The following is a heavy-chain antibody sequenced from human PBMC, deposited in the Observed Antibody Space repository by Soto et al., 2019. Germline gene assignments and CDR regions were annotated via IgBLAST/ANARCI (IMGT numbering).Heavy chain of an antibody. D-gene: IGHD2-15*01. CDR3: TRHAIIPKLQYGMDV. Sequence: SETLSLTCTVSGGSISGYYWSWIRQPPGKGLEWIGYIFYRGNTLYNPSLQSRVTISVDTSKNQFSLSLSSVTAADTAVYYCTRHAIIPKLQYGMDVWGQGASVTVSS. CDR1: GGSISGYY. J-gene: IGHJ6*02. CDR2: IFYRGNT. V-gene: IGHV4-59*01.